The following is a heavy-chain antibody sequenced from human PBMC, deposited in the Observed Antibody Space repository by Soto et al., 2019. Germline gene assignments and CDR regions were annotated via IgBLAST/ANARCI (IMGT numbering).Heavy chain of an antibody. Sequence: VQLVESGGGVVQPGRSLRLSCAASGFTFSSYGMHWVRQAPGKGLEWVAVISYDGSNKYYADSVKGRFTISRDNSKNTLYLQMNSLRAEDTAVYYCAKEHERGPAAIVGGLGYWGQGTLVTVSS. CDR2: ISYDGSNK. CDR1: GFTFSSYG. J-gene: IGHJ4*02. V-gene: IGHV3-30*18. D-gene: IGHD2-2*02. CDR3: AKEHERGPAAIVGGLGY.